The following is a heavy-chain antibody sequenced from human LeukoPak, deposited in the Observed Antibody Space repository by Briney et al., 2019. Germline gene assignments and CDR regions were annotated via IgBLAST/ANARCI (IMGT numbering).Heavy chain of an antibody. D-gene: IGHD2-2*01. CDR2: FSGSGGST. CDR1: GFTFSNYA. V-gene: IGHV3-23*01. J-gene: IGHJ4*02. Sequence: GGSLRLSCAASGFTFSNYAMSWVRQAPGKGLECVSAFSGSGGSTYYADSVKGRFTISRDNSKNTLYLQMNSLRAEDTAIYYCAKSGSTIWNYWGQGTLATVSS. CDR3: AKSGSTIWNY.